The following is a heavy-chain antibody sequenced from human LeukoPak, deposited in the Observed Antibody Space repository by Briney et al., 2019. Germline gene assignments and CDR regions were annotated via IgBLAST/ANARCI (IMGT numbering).Heavy chain of an antibody. D-gene: IGHD1-26*01. CDR3: ARVGKEGISHHMDV. J-gene: IGHJ6*04. V-gene: IGHV3-7*01. CDR2: IKPDGSEK. Sequence: GGSLRLSCAASGFTFDHYWMSWVRQAPGKGLEWVANIKPDGSEKYYVASVKGRFTSSRDNAKNSLNLQMSSLRVEDTAVYYCARVGKEGISHHMDVWGKGATVTVSS. CDR1: GFTFDHYW.